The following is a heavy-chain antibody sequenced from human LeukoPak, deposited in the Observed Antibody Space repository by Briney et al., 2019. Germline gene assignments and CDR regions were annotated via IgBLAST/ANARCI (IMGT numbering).Heavy chain of an antibody. Sequence: SETLSLTCTVSGGSISSYYWSWIRQPPGKGLEWMGYIYYSGSTNYNPSLKSRVTISVDTSKNQFSLKLSSVTAADTAVYYCARASVEMATITYYFDYWGQGTLVTVSS. D-gene: IGHD5-24*01. CDR2: IYYSGST. J-gene: IGHJ4*02. V-gene: IGHV4-59*01. CDR3: ARASVEMATITYYFDY. CDR1: GGSISSYY.